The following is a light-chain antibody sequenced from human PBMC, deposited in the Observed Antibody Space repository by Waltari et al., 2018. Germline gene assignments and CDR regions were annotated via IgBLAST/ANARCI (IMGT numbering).Light chain of an antibody. CDR2: DAS. CDR1: QSVSNY. Sequence: EIVLTQSPATLSLSLGERATLSCRASQSVSNYLAWYQQRPGQAPRLLIYDASDRATGIPGRFSGSGSGTDFTLTISSLEPEDFAIYYCQQRSTWPILTFGGGTKVEVK. J-gene: IGKJ4*01. CDR3: QQRSTWPILT. V-gene: IGKV3-11*01.